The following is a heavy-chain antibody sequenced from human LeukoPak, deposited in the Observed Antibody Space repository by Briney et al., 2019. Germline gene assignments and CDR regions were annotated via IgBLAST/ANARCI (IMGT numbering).Heavy chain of an antibody. CDR3: AKGGYYYDSSGYH. Sequence: GGSLRLSCAASGFTFDDYAMHWVRQAPGKGLERVSGISWNSGSIGYADSVKGRFTISRDYAKNSLYLQMNSLRAEDTALYYCAKGGYYYDSSGYHWGQGTLVTVSS. D-gene: IGHD3-22*01. V-gene: IGHV3-9*01. CDR2: ISWNSGSI. J-gene: IGHJ5*02. CDR1: GFTFDDYA.